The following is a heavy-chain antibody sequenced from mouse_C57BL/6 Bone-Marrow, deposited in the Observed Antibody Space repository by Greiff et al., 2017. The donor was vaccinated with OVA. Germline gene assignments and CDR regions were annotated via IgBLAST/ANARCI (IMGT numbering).Heavy chain of an antibody. CDR3: ARQGEHFDY. J-gene: IGHJ2*01. CDR2: ISSGGSYT. V-gene: IGHV5-6*01. CDR1: GFTFSSYG. Sequence: VQLQQSGGDLVKPGGSLKLSCAASGFTFSSYGMSWVRPTPDKRLEWVATISSGGSYTYYPDSVKGRFTISRDNAKNTLYLQMSSLKSEDTAMYYCARQGEHFDYWGQGTTLTVSS.